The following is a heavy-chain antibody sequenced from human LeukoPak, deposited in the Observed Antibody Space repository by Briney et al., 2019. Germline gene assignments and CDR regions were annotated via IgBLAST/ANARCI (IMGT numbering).Heavy chain of an antibody. Sequence: PGRSLRLSCAASGFTFSSYAMHWVRQAPGKGLEWVAVISYDGSNKYYADSVKGRFTISRDNSKNTLYLQMNSLRAEDTAVYYCARDQAYSSGYRNYYYYGMDVWGKGTTVTVSS. CDR3: ARDQAYSSGYRNYYYYGMDV. D-gene: IGHD6-19*01. V-gene: IGHV3-30*04. J-gene: IGHJ6*04. CDR2: ISYDGSNK. CDR1: GFTFSSYA.